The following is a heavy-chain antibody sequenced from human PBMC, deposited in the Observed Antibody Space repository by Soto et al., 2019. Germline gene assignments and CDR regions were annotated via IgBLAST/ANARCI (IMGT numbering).Heavy chain of an antibody. CDR3: AKDDSTGPLDY. CDR2: VSGSGGTR. J-gene: IGHJ4*02. V-gene: IGHV3-23*01. D-gene: IGHD2-21*01. Sequence: EVPLLVSGGGLVQPGGSLSLSCAASGFTFSRSGLSWVRQAPGQGLAWVSPVSGSGGTRYYADSVRGRFTISRDKSKNTLDLEMNSLRAEDTAVYYCAKDDSTGPLDYWGQGILVTVSS. CDR1: GFTFSRSG.